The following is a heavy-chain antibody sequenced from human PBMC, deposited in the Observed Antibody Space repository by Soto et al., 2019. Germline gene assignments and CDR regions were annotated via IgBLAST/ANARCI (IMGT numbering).Heavy chain of an antibody. CDR3: AREWSAAGHFYGMDV. V-gene: IGHV1-8*01. CDR2: MNTNSDDT. D-gene: IGHD6-13*01. J-gene: IGHJ6*02. CDR1: GYTFTSYD. Sequence: ASVKVSCKTSGYTFTSYDINWVRRAPGQGLEWVGWMNTNSDDTRSAQKFRGRLTLTRDKSMRAVYMKLSNLRPDDSAVYYCAREWSAAGHFYGMDVWGQGTTVTVSS.